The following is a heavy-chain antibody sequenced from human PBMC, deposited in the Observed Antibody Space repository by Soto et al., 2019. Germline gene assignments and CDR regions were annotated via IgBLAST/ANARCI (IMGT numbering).Heavy chain of an antibody. D-gene: IGHD3-22*01. V-gene: IGHV4-30-4*01. J-gene: IGHJ3*02. CDR2: IYYSGST. Sequence: QVQLQESGPGLAKPSQTLSLTCTVSGGSISSGDYYWSWIRQPPGKGLEWIGYIYYSGSTYYNPSLKSRVTISVDTSKIQFSLKLSSVTAADTAVYYCARRRITMTRDDAFDIWGQGTMVTVSS. CDR3: ARRRITMTRDDAFDI. CDR1: GGSISSGDYY.